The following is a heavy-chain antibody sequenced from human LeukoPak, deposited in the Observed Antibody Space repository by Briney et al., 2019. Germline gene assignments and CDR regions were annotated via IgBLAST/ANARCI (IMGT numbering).Heavy chain of an antibody. J-gene: IGHJ3*02. CDR1: GFTFTTYW. Sequence: GGSLRLSCAASGFTFTTYWMHWVRQAPGKGLVWVSRIKGDGSNTIYADSVKGRFTISRDNSKNTLYLQTSGLRAEDTAVYYCAREASDAFDIWGQGTMVTVSS. CDR3: AREASDAFDI. CDR2: IKGDGSNT. V-gene: IGHV3-74*01.